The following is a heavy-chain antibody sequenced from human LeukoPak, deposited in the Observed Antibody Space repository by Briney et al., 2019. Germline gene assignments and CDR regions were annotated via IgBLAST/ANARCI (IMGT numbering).Heavy chain of an antibody. Sequence: SETLSLTCAVYGGSFSGYYWSWIRQPPGKGLERIGEINHSGSTNYNPSLKSRVTISVDTSKNQFSLKLSSVTAADTAVYYCARDIAARRVRTGSFDYWGQGTLVTVSS. CDR2: INHSGST. D-gene: IGHD6-6*01. V-gene: IGHV4-34*01. CDR1: GGSFSGYY. CDR3: ARDIAARRVRTGSFDY. J-gene: IGHJ4*02.